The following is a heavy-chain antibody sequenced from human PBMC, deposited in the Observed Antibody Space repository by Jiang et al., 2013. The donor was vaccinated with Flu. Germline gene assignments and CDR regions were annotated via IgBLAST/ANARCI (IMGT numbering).Heavy chain of an antibody. CDR2: IYHSGMT. CDR3: ARDKMMYYLTVVVRTYFDH. Sequence: VQLLESGPGLVKPSETLSLTCAVFGYTINSGYYWGWIRQSPGKGLEWIGSIYHSGMTYYNPSLKSRVTMSVDTSKNQFALKLSSVTAADTAVYYCARDKMMYYLTVVVRTYFDHWGQGIRGPPSPQ. D-gene: IGHD3-22*01. J-gene: IGHJ4*02. V-gene: IGHV4-38-2*02. CDR1: GYTINSGYY.